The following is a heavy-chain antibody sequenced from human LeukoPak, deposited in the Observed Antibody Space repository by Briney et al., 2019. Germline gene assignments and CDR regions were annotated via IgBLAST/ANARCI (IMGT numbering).Heavy chain of an antibody. CDR2: IKQDGSQR. D-gene: IGHD6-19*01. V-gene: IGHV3-7*01. J-gene: IGHJ4*02. CDR3: ARGSTQYSSGWYGLDY. CDR1: GFTFSDYW. Sequence: GGSLRLSCTASGFTFSDYWMTWVRQAPGKGPEWVANIKQDGSQRYYVDSVRGRFTISRDNAKNSLFLQMNGLRAEDTAVYYCARGSTQYSSGWYGLDYWGQGTLVTVSS.